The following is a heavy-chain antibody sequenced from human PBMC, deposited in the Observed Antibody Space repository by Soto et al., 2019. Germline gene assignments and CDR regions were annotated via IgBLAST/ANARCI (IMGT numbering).Heavy chain of an antibody. CDR1: GSTFINYG. Sequence: ASVKVSCEASGSTFINYGISWVRQGPGQGLEWMGWISGYNGNTHYEEKVQDRIKMTTDTSTSTTYLELRSLRSDDTAVYFCARDPGFGFGYSYAFAMDVWGQGTTVTVSS. CDR2: ISGYNGNT. V-gene: IGHV1-18*01. D-gene: IGHD5-18*01. J-gene: IGHJ6*02. CDR3: ARDPGFGFGYSYAFAMDV.